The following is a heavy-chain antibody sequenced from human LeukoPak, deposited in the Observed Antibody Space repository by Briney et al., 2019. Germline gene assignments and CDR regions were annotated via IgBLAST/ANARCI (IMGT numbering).Heavy chain of an antibody. Sequence: ASVKVSCKASGYTFTSYGINWVRQAPGQGLEWMGWISTYDANTEYAQKLQGRVTMTTDTSTSTAYMEVRSLRSDDTAVYYCARDVRGHGDTSRCYLGNWFAPWGQGPLVTVSS. D-gene: IGHD6-13*01. V-gene: IGHV1-18*01. CDR3: ARDVRGHGDTSRCYLGNWFAP. J-gene: IGHJ5*02. CDR1: GYTFTSYG. CDR2: ISTYDANT.